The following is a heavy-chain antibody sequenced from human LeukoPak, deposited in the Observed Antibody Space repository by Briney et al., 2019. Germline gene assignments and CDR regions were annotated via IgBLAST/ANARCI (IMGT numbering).Heavy chain of an antibody. CDR3: ARVLHKRNYDSSTYYGY. Sequence: GGSLRLSCAASGFTFSSYGMHWVRQAPGKGLEWVAFIRYDGSNKYYADSVKGRFTISRDNSKNTVYLQMNSLRAEDTAVYYCARVLHKRNYDSSTYYGYWGQGTLVTVSS. CDR1: GFTFSSYG. V-gene: IGHV3-30*02. CDR2: IRYDGSNK. J-gene: IGHJ4*02. D-gene: IGHD3-22*01.